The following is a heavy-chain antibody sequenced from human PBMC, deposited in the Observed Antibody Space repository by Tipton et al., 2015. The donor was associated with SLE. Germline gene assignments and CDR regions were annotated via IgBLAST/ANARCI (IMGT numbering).Heavy chain of an antibody. CDR2: IYTSGST. V-gene: IGHV4-61*09. D-gene: IGHD6-6*01. Sequence: TLSLTCTVSGGSISSGSYYWSWIRQPAGKGLEWIGYIYTSGSTNYNPSLKSRVTISVDTSKNQFSLKLSSVTAADTAVYYCSSSRVWGQGTLVTVSS. CDR1: GGSISSGSYY. J-gene: IGHJ4*02. CDR3: SSSRV.